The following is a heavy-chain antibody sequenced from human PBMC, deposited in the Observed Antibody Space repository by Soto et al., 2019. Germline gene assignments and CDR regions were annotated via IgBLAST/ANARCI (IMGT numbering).Heavy chain of an antibody. CDR3: ARGGEPIDY. D-gene: IGHD2-21*01. J-gene: IGHJ4*02. CDR2: INSDGNST. V-gene: IGHV3-74*01. Sequence: GGSLRLSCAASGFTFSPFWMHWACQVPGKGPVWVSRINSDGNSTSYADSVKGRFTISRDNAKNTLYLQMNSLRAEDTAVYYCARGGEPIDYWGQGTLVTVSS. CDR1: GFTFSPFW.